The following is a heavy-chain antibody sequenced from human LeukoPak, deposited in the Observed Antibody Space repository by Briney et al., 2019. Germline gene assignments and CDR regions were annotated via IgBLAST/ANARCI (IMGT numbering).Heavy chain of an antibody. CDR2: IKYDGSQT. J-gene: IGHJ5*02. D-gene: IGHD5-24*01. CDR1: GFTLSSYW. Sequence: GGSLRLSCEASGFTLSSYWMRWVRQAPGKGLEWVANIKYDGSQTHYVDSVKGRFAISRDNAKNSLYLQLNSLRAEDTAVYYCARNTDRDAYMASWGQGTLVTVSS. CDR3: ARNTDRDAYMAS. V-gene: IGHV3-7*01.